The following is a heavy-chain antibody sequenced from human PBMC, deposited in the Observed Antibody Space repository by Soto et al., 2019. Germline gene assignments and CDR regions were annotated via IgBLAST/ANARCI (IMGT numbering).Heavy chain of an antibody. CDR1: GFTFSSYD. J-gene: IGHJ6*02. CDR2: IGTAGDT. V-gene: IGHV3-13*01. D-gene: IGHD2-2*01. Sequence: PGGSLRLSCAASGFTFSSYDMHWVRQATGKGLEWVSAIGTAGDTYYPGSVKGRFTISRDNSKSTLYLQMNSLRAEDTAVYYCAKWTDIVVVPAASMDVWGQGTTVTVSS. CDR3: AKWTDIVVVPAASMDV.